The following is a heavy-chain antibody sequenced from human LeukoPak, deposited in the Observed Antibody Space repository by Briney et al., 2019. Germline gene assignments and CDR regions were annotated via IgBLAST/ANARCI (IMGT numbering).Heavy chain of an antibody. CDR2: IIPILGIA. J-gene: IGHJ4*02. CDR3: ARDLSWQGLDY. CDR1: GGTFSSYA. V-gene: IGHV1-69*04. Sequence: SVKVSCKASGGTFSSYAISWVRQAPGQGLEWMGRIIPILGIANYAQKFQGRVTITADKSTSTAYMELSSLRSEDTAVYYCARDLSWQGLDYWGQGTLVTVSS.